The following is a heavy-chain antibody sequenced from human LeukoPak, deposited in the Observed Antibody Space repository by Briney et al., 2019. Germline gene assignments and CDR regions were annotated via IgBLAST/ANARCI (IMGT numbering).Heavy chain of an antibody. CDR3: AKSSTIFGVVPYYFDY. D-gene: IGHD3-3*01. J-gene: IGHJ4*02. Sequence: PGGSLRLSCAASGFTFNRYNMNWVRQAPGKGLEWVSAISGSGGSTYYADSVKGRFTISRDNSKNTLYLQMNSLRAEDTAVYYCAKSSTIFGVVPYYFDYWGQGTLVTVSS. CDR2: ISGSGGST. CDR1: GFTFNRYN. V-gene: IGHV3-23*01.